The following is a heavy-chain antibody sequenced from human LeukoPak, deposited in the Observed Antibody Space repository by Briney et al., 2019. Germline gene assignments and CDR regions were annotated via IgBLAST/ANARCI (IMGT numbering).Heavy chain of an antibody. CDR2: IRSKPNSYAT. V-gene: IGHV3-73*01. D-gene: IGHD4/OR15-4a*01. CDR1: GFTFSDSA. CDR3: TRHHIGATPFDY. J-gene: IGHJ4*02. Sequence: GGSLRLSCAASGFTFSDSAFHWVRQASGKGLEWVGRIRSKPNSYATAYTASVKGRFTISRDGSKNTAYLQMNSLNTEDTAMYYCTRHHIGATPFDYWGQGTLVTVSS.